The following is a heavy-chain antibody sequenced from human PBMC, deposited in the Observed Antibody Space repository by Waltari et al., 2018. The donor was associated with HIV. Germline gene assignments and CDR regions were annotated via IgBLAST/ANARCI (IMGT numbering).Heavy chain of an antibody. CDR2: ISSSGTYI. D-gene: IGHD5-12*01. Sequence: EVQLMESGGGLVKPGGSLRLSCAAPGFTFRGHTMNWVRQAPGKGLEWVSSISSSGTYIYYVDSVQGRFTISRDNAKNSLYLQMNSLRVEDTAIYYCAKVDTHGYLPYNWGQGTLVTVSS. CDR3: AKVDTHGYLPYN. V-gene: IGHV3-21*01. J-gene: IGHJ4*02. CDR1: GFTFRGHT.